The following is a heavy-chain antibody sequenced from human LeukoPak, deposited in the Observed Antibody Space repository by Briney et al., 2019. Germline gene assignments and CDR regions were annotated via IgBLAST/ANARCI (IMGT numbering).Heavy chain of an antibody. CDR2: IYHSGST. V-gene: IGHV4-38-2*02. Sequence: SETLSLTCTVSGYSISSGYYWGWIRQPPGKGLEWIGSIYHSGSTYYNPSLKSRVTISVDTSKNQFSLKLSSVTAADTAVYYCARDGVTRRYNMYYYMDVWGKGTTVTVSS. J-gene: IGHJ6*03. D-gene: IGHD1-1*01. CDR1: GYSISSGYY. CDR3: ARDGVTRRYNMYYYMDV.